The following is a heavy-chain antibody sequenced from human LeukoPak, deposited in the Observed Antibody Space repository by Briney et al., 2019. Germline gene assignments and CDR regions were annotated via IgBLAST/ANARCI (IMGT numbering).Heavy chain of an antibody. V-gene: IGHV1-2*02. D-gene: IGHD6-19*01. J-gene: IGHJ4*02. Sequence: ASLKVSCKASGYTFTGHHIHWVRQAPGQGLEWMGWINPNSGGTNSAHKFQGRVTMTRDTSISTAYMELGTLKSDDTAVYYCARDSGSSGWDPTSYFDYWGQGTLVTVSS. CDR1: GYTFTGHH. CDR3: ARDSGSSGWDPTSYFDY. CDR2: INPNSGGT.